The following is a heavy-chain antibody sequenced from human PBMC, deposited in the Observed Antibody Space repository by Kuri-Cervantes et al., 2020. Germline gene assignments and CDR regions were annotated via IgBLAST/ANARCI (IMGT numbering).Heavy chain of an antibody. J-gene: IGHJ3*02. Sequence: ETLSLTCTVSGGSISSVGFYWGWIRQAPGKGLEWVSSISSSTRYIYYADSVKGRFTISRDNAKNSLYLQMNSLRAEDTAVYYCARDQSNWGSLSAFDIWGQGTMVTVSS. CDR1: GGSISSVG. CDR3: ARDQSNWGSLSAFDI. V-gene: IGHV3-21*03. CDR2: ISSSTRYI. D-gene: IGHD7-27*01.